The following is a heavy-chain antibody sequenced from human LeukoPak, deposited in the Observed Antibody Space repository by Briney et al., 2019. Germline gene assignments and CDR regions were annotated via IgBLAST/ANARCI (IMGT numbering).Heavy chain of an antibody. D-gene: IGHD2-15*01. Sequence: RGGSLRLSCAASGFTFSSYAMSWVRQAPGEGLEWVSAISGSGGSTYYADSVKGRFTISRDNSKNTLYLQMNSLRAEDTAVYYCAKFTAGSCLHPQPDYWGQGTLVTVSS. CDR2: ISGSGGST. V-gene: IGHV3-23*01. CDR1: GFTFSSYA. CDR3: AKFTAGSCLHPQPDY. J-gene: IGHJ4*02.